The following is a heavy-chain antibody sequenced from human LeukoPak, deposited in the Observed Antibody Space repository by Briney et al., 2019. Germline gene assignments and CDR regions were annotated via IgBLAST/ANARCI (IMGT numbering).Heavy chain of an antibody. V-gene: IGHV1-2*02. CDR3: ARVFQKQLSDY. CDR2: INPNSGGT. J-gene: IGHJ4*02. D-gene: IGHD6-13*01. CDR1: GYTFTSYG. Sequence: GASVKVSCNASGYTFTSYGISWVRQAPGQGLEWMGWINPNSGGTNYAQKFQGRVTMTRDTSISTAYMELSRLRSDDTAVYYCARVFQKQLSDYWGQGSLVTVSS.